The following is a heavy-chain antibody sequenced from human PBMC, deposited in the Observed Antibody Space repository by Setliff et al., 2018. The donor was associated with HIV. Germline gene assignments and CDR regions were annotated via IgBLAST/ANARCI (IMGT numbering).Heavy chain of an antibody. Sequence: SETLSLTVAVSGYSISSGYYWGWIRQPPGRGLEWIGIIYHSGGTHYNPSLRSRVTFSVDTSKHQFSLKLSSVTEADTAVYYCARVQMAYAAFDVWGQGTVVTVSS. CDR1: GYSISSGYY. J-gene: IGHJ3*01. D-gene: IGHD4-17*01. CDR2: IYHSGGT. CDR3: ARVQMAYAAFDV. V-gene: IGHV4-38-2*01.